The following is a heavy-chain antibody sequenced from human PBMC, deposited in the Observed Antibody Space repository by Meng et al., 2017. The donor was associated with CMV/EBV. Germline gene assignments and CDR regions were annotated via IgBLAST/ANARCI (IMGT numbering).Heavy chain of an antibody. Sequence: GGSLRLSCAASGFTFSSYAMHWVRQAPGKGLEWVAVISYDGSNKYYADSVKGRFTISRDNSKNTLYLQMNSLRAEDTAVYYCARPWRYYDSSGGPGSDHDAFDIWGQGTMVTVSS. CDR3: ARPWRYYDSSGGPGSDHDAFDI. D-gene: IGHD3-22*01. V-gene: IGHV3-30-3*01. CDR1: GFTFSSYA. J-gene: IGHJ3*02. CDR2: ISYDGSNK.